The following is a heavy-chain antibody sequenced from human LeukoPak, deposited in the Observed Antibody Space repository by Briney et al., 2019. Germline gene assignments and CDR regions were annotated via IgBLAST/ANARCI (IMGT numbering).Heavy chain of an antibody. CDR2: IYYSGST. Sequence: SETLSLTCTVSGGSISSYYWSWIRQPPGKGLEWIGYIYYSGSTNYNPSLESRVTISVDTSKDHFSLKLRFVTAADTAIYYCARHGAVAGWGSFDLWGRGTLVTVSS. D-gene: IGHD6-19*01. CDR3: ARHGAVAGWGSFDL. J-gene: IGHJ2*01. V-gene: IGHV4-59*08. CDR1: GGSISSYY.